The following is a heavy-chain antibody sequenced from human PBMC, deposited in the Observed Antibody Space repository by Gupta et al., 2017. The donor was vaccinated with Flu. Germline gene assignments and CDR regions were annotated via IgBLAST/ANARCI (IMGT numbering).Heavy chain of an antibody. D-gene: IGHD1-7*01. Sequence: EVQLVESGGGLVQPGRSLSLSCTASGFTFGAYALSWVRRAPGKGLEWVGLIRSKAYGGTTEYAASVKGRFTISRDDSKSIAYLQMNSLKTEDTAVYYCTRDRGSYNWNYGSDYYYGMDVWGQGTTVTVSS. CDR2: IRSKAYGGTT. V-gene: IGHV3-49*04. J-gene: IGHJ6*02. CDR1: GFTFGAYA. CDR3: TRDRGSYNWNYGSDYYYGMDV.